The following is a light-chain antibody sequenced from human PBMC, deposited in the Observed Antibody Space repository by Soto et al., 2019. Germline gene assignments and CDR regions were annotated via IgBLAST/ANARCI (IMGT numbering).Light chain of an antibody. J-gene: IGKJ4*01. CDR3: QHYDTEPLS. Sequence: EIVLTQFPGTLSLSPGKSATLSCRASETIAKNYLAWFQKKPGQAPKLLIHGASTRATDIPDRFSRSGSGTDCTLTVSRLEPEDFAVYYCQHYDTEPLSFGGGTRVEI. CDR1: ETIAKNY. V-gene: IGKV3-20*01. CDR2: GAS.